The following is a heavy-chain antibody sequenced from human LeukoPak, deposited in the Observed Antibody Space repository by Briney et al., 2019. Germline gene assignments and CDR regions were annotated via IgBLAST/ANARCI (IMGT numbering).Heavy chain of an antibody. D-gene: IGHD3-3*01. CDR3: AKLEWLSYGMDV. J-gene: IGHJ6*02. CDR1: GFTFSSYA. CDR2: ISGSGGST. Sequence: GGSLRLSCAASGFTFSSYAMSWVRQAPGKGLERVSAISGSGGSTYYADSVKGRFTISRDNSKNTLYLQMNSLRAEDTAVYYCAKLEWLSYGMDVWGQGTTVTVSS. V-gene: IGHV3-23*01.